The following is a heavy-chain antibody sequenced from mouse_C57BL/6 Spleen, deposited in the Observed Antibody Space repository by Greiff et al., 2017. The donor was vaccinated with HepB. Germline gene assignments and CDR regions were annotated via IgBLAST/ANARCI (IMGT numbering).Heavy chain of an antibody. J-gene: IGHJ1*03. CDR2: ISSGSSTI. CDR3: ARHEDYDEDWYFDV. V-gene: IGHV5-17*01. D-gene: IGHD2-4*01. Sequence: EVKLMESGGGLVKPGGSLKLSCATSGFTFSDYGMHWVRQAPEKGLEWVAYISSGSSTIYYADTVKGRFTISRDNAKNTLFLQMTSLRSEDTAMYYCARHEDYDEDWYFDVWGTGTTVTVSS. CDR1: GFTFSDYG.